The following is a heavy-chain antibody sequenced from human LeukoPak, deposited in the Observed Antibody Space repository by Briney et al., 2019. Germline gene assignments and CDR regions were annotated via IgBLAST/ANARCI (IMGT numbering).Heavy chain of an antibody. CDR3: ASGNYYGSGSYSSFDC. D-gene: IGHD3-10*01. CDR2: ISSSSSTI. V-gene: IGHV3-48*01. J-gene: IGHJ4*02. Sequence: GGSLRLSCAASGFTFSSYSMNWVRQAPGKGLEWVSYISSSSSTIYYADSVKGRFTISRDNAKNSLYLQMNSLRAEDTAVYYCASGNYYGSGSYSSFDCWGQGTLVTVSS. CDR1: GFTFSSYS.